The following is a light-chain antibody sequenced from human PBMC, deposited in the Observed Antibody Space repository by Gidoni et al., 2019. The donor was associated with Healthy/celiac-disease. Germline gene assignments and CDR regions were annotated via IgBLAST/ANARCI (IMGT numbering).Light chain of an antibody. V-gene: IGKV1-39*01. CDR2: AAS. Sequence: IQMTPSPSSLSASVVDRVTITCRASQSISSYLNWYQQKPGKAPKLLIYAASSLQSGVPSRFSGSGSGTDFTLTISSLQPEDFATYYCQQSYSLYTFGQGTKLEIK. J-gene: IGKJ2*01. CDR1: QSISSY. CDR3: QQSYSLYT.